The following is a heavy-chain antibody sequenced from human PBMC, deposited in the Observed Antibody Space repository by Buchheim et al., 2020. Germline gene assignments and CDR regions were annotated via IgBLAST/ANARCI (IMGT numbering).Heavy chain of an antibody. CDR2: ISYDGSNK. J-gene: IGHJ6*02. CDR1: GFTFSSYG. Sequence: QVQLVESGGGVVQPGRSLRLSCAASGFTFSSYGIHWVRQAPGKGLEWVAVISYDGSNKYYADSVKGRFTISRDNSKNTLYLQMNSLRAEDTAVYYCAKDGADYGDPGNSYYYYGMDVWGQGTT. D-gene: IGHD4-17*01. V-gene: IGHV3-30*18. CDR3: AKDGADYGDPGNSYYYYGMDV.